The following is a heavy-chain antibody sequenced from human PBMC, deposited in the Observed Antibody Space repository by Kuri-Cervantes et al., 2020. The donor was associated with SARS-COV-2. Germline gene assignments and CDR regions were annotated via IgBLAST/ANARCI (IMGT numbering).Heavy chain of an antibody. V-gene: IGHV2-70*11. J-gene: IGHJ4*02. Sequence: SGPTLVKPTQTLTLTCTVSGFSLSTSGMYVNWSRQPPGKALEWLARIGWDVETSRSTSLKTRLTISKDTSKNQVVLTMTNLDPVDTGTYYCARSIEPSGGFDYWGQGTLVTVSS. CDR2: IGWDVET. CDR3: ARSIEPSGGFDY. CDR1: GFSLSTSGMY. D-gene: IGHD1-26*01.